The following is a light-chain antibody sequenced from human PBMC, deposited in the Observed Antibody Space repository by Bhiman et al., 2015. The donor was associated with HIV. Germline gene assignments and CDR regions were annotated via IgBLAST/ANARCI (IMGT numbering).Light chain of an antibody. V-gene: IGLV1-51*02. Sequence: QPVSVSGSPGQSITISCTGSSRDVGGYNYVSWYQQLPGTAPKLLIYENTKRPSGIPDRFSGSKSGTSATLGITGLQTGDEADYYCGTWDRSLSAGGVFGTGTKVTVL. CDR3: GTWDRSLSAGGV. J-gene: IGLJ1*01. CDR2: ENT. CDR1: SRDVGGYNY.